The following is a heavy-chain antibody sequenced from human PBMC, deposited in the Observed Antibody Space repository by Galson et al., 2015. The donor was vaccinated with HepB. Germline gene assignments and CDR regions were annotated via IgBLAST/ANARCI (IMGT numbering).Heavy chain of an antibody. CDR1: GFSLSTSGMC. V-gene: IGHV2-70*01. D-gene: IGHD4-17*01. CDR3: ARMPTTVTTMWGYYYYGMDV. CDR2: IDWDDDK. J-gene: IGHJ6*02. Sequence: PALVKPTQTLTLTCTFSGFSLSTSGMCVSWIRQPPGKALEWLALIDWDDDKYYSTSLKTRLTISKDTSKNQVVLTMTNMDPVDTATYYCARMPTTVTTMWGYYYYGMDVWGQGTTVTVSS.